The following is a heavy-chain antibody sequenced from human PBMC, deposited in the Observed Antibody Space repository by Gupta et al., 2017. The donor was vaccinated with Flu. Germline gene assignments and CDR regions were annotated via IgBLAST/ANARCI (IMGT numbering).Heavy chain of an antibody. D-gene: IGHD1-7*01. V-gene: IGHV3-21*01. CDR1: GFTFSSYS. CDR2: ISSSSSYI. Sequence: EVQLVASAGGLVKPGGSVRLSCAASGFTFSSYSMNWVRQAPGKGLEWVSSISSSSSYIYYADSVKGRFTISRDNAKNSLYLQMNSLRAEDTAVYYCARITGTTYANWFDPWGQGTLVTVSS. J-gene: IGHJ5*02. CDR3: ARITGTTYANWFDP.